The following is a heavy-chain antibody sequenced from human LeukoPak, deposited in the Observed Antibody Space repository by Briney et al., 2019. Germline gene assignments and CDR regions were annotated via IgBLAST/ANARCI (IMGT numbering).Heavy chain of an antibody. Sequence: GASVKVSCKASGYTFNRNNINWVRQAPGQGLEWMGCISTYNGNTNYAQKLQGRVTMTTDTSTSTAYMELRSLRSDDTAVYHCARDYYGSGSYYTDYWGQGTLVTVSS. CDR1: GYTFNRNN. CDR2: ISTYNGNT. V-gene: IGHV1-18*01. J-gene: IGHJ4*02. CDR3: ARDYYGSGSYYTDY. D-gene: IGHD3-10*01.